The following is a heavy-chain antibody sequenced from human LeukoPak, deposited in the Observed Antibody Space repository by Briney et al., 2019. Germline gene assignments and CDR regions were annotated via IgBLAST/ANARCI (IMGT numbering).Heavy chain of an antibody. Sequence: AGGSLRLSCAASGFTFRSYAVHWVRQAPGKGLEWVAGISYDASNKYYADSVKGRFTISRDNSKNTLSLQMNSLRAEDTAVYYCARDPYDSSGYLMGYWGQGTLVTVSS. CDR1: GFTFRSYA. CDR2: ISYDASNK. CDR3: ARDPYDSSGYLMGY. D-gene: IGHD3-22*01. V-gene: IGHV3-30-3*01. J-gene: IGHJ4*02.